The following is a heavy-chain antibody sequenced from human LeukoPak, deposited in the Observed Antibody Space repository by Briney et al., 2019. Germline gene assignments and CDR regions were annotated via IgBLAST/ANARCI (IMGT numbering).Heavy chain of an antibody. Sequence: SESLSLTCTVSGASINTYYWSWIRQPPGKPLEWIGYIYYSGSTNYNPSLKSRVTISVDTSKNQFSLKLSSVSAADTAVYYCARDRSVVRAIDYWGQGTLVTVSS. CDR2: IYYSGST. D-gene: IGHD2-21*01. V-gene: IGHV4-59*01. CDR3: ARDRSVVRAIDY. CDR1: GASINTYY. J-gene: IGHJ4*02.